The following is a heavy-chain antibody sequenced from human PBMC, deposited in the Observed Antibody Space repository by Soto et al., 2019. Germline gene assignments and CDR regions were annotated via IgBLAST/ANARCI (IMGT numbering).Heavy chain of an antibody. D-gene: IGHD5-18*01. CDR1: GGSISSYY. Sequence: SETLSLTCTVSGGSISSYYWSWIRQPPGKGLEWIGYIYYSGSTNYNPSLKSRVTISVDTSKNQFSLKLSSVTAADTAVYYCASYVDTAMVSQTYFDYWGQGTLVTVSS. CDR2: IYYSGST. CDR3: ASYVDTAMVSQTYFDY. V-gene: IGHV4-59*01. J-gene: IGHJ4*02.